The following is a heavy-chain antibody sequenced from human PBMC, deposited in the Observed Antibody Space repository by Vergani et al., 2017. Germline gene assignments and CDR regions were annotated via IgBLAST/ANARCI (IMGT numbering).Heavy chain of an antibody. D-gene: IGHD3-9*01. CDR1: GYTFTDYY. V-gene: IGHV1-69-2*01. Sequence: EVQLVQSGAEVKKPGATVKISCKVSGYTFTDYYMHWVQQAPGKGLAWMGLVDPEDGETIYAEKFQGRVTITADTSTDTAYMELSSLRSEDTAVYYCATDYTYYDILTGYANWFDPWGQGTLVTVSS. CDR3: ATDYTYYDILTGYANWFDP. CDR2: VDPEDGET. J-gene: IGHJ5*02.